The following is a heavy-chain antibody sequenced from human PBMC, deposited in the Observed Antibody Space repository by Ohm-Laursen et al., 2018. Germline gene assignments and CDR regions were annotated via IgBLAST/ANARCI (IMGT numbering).Heavy chain of an antibody. CDR1: GFTFSNYG. Sequence: SLRLSCTASGFTFSNYGMSWVRQAPGWGLEWVSAISGSGSNTVYGDSVKGRFTITRDNAKNSLYLQINSLKGEDTSVYFCARDPTFHAFDIWGQGTMVTVSS. CDR2: ISGSGSNT. J-gene: IGHJ3*02. D-gene: IGHD2/OR15-2a*01. CDR3: ARDPTFHAFDI. V-gene: IGHV3-23*02.